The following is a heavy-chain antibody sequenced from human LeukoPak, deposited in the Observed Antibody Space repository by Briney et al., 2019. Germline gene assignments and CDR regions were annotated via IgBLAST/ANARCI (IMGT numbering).Heavy chain of an antibody. J-gene: IGHJ4*02. CDR1: GFTFGDYA. D-gene: IGHD3-10*01. Sequence: GGSLRLSCAASGFTFGDYAMSWVRQAPGKGLEWVGFIRSKAYGGTTEYAASVKGRFTISRDDSKSIAYLQMNSLKTEDTAVYYCTRVKGTPIGDYFDYWGQGTLVTVSS. CDR2: IRSKAYGGTT. V-gene: IGHV3-49*04. CDR3: TRVKGTPIGDYFDY.